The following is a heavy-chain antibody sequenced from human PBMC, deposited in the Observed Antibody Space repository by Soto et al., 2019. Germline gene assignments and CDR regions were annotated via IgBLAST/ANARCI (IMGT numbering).Heavy chain of an antibody. CDR3: ARRVTDYPYYFDY. J-gene: IGHJ4*02. CDR1: GYSFTSYW. D-gene: IGHD2-21*02. V-gene: IGHV5-51*01. Sequence: PGESLKISCKGSGYSFTSYWIGWVRQMPGKGLEWMGIIYPGDSDTRYSPSFQGQVTISADKSISTAYLQWSSLKASDTATYYCARRVTDYPYYFDYWGQGTLVTVSS. CDR2: IYPGDSDT.